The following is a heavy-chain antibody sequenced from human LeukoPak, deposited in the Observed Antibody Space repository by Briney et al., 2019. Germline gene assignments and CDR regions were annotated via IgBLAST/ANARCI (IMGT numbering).Heavy chain of an antibody. CDR1: GYTFTGYY. V-gene: IGHV1-2*02. Sequence: GASVKVSCKASGYTFTGYYMHWVRQAPGQGLEWMGWINPNSGGTNYVQKFQGRVTMTRDTSISTAYMELSSLRSEDTAVYYCARSDYYDSSGYATDYYYYYGMDVWGQGTTVTVSS. D-gene: IGHD3-22*01. CDR2: INPNSGGT. J-gene: IGHJ6*02. CDR3: ARSDYYDSSGYATDYYYYYGMDV.